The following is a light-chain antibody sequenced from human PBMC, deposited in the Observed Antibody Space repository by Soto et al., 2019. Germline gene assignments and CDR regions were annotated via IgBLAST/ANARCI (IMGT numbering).Light chain of an antibody. CDR2: WAS. V-gene: IGKV4-1*01. Sequence: DVVLTQSPDSLAVSLGERATINCKSSQSILYNSNNKHYLAWYQQKPGLPPRLLIYWASTRESGVPDRFSGSGSGTDFTLTISSLQAEDLAVYFCQQYYTTPLTFGGGTKVEIK. CDR1: QSILYNSNNKHY. J-gene: IGKJ4*01. CDR3: QQYYTTPLT.